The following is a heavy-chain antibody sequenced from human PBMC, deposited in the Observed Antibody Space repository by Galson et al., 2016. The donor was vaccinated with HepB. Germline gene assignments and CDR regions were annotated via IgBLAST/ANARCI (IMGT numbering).Heavy chain of an antibody. Sequence: SLRLSCAASGFTFSIYSMNWVRQAPGKGLEWLSYISGSGSAIYYAGSVKGRFTISRDNAKNSLYLQMNSLRTEDTAVYYCARDGLGGNVDNWGQGTLVTVSS. V-gene: IGHV3-48*04. CDR2: ISGSGSAI. D-gene: IGHD4-23*01. J-gene: IGHJ4*02. CDR3: ARDGLGGNVDN. CDR1: GFTFSIYS.